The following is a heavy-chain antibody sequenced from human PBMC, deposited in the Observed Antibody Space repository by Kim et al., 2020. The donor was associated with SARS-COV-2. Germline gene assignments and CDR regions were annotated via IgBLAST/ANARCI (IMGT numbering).Heavy chain of an antibody. J-gene: IGHJ6*02. D-gene: IGHD2-8*01. CDR3: ARDEGEWGYYGMDV. V-gene: IGHV3-66*01. Sequence: ADSVKGRFTTTRDKSKNPLYLQRNSLRAEDTAVYYCARDEGEWGYYGMDVWGQGTTVTVSS.